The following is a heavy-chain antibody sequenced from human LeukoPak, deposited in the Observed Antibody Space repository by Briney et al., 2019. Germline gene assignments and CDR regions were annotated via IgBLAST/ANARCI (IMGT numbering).Heavy chain of an antibody. CDR1: GYTFTSYY. D-gene: IGHD1-1*01. CDR3: ARSGTPTWGYYYYGMDV. Sequence: ASVKVSCKASGYTFTSYYMHWVRQAPGQGLEWMGIINPSGGSTSYAQKFQGRVTMTRDTSTSTVYMELSSLRSEDTAVYYCARSGTPTWGYYYYGMDVWGQGTTFTVSS. J-gene: IGHJ6*02. V-gene: IGHV1-46*01. CDR2: INPSGGST.